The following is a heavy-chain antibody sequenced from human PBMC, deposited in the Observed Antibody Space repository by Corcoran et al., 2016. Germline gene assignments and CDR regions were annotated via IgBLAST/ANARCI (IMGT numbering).Heavy chain of an antibody. Sequence: EVQLVESGGGLVQPGGSLRLSCAASGFTFSSYWMHWVRQAPGKGLVWVSRINSDGSSTSYADSVKGRFTISRDNAKNTLYLQMNSLRAEDTAVYYCARSWELLGGGAFDIWGQGTMVTVSS. J-gene: IGHJ3*02. CDR1: GFTFSSYW. V-gene: IGHV3-74*01. CDR2: INSDGSST. CDR3: ARSWELLGGGAFDI. D-gene: IGHD1-26*01.